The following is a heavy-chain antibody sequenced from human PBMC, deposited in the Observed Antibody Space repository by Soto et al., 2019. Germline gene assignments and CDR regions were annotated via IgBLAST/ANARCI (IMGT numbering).Heavy chain of an antibody. CDR3: AKSRYADSSGDYYDF. CDR2: IGGRGTSS. J-gene: IGHJ4*02. V-gene: IGHV3-23*01. CDR1: GFTFSNYT. Sequence: PGGSLRLSCAASGFTFSNYTMSWVRQAPGKGLEWVSGIGGRGTSSYYADSVKGRFAISRDNSYNTLFLQLHSLRAEDTAVYYCAKSRYADSSGDYYDFWGQGTRVTLSS. D-gene: IGHD3-22*01.